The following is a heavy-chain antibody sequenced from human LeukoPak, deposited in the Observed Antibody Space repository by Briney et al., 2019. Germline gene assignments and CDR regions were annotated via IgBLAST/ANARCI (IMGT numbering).Heavy chain of an antibody. CDR2: IYSGGGT. CDR1: GFTFSSNY. V-gene: IGHV3-53*01. J-gene: IGHJ4*02. D-gene: IGHD3-16*02. CDR3: AKDRPRGRLSYFDY. Sequence: GGSLRLSCAASGFTFSSNYMTWVRQAPGKGLQWVSVIYSGGGTYYADSVKGRFTISRDNSKNTLYLQMNSLRAEDTAVYYCAKDRPRGRLSYFDYWGQGTLVTVSS.